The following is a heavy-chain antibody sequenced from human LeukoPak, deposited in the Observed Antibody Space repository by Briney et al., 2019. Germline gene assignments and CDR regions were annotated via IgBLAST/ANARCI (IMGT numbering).Heavy chain of an antibody. Sequence: GGSLRLSCVASGFGFSRSTIHWVRQAPGKGPECISFINSRSGNISYAGSVKGRFTISRDNAENSLYLQMNSLRAEDTAVYYCVRSRSSGMTWVDGGYDYYDVLDVWGQGTTVIVSS. J-gene: IGHJ6*02. CDR1: GFGFSRST. V-gene: IGHV3-21*01. CDR2: INSRSGNI. CDR3: VRSRSSGMTWVDGGYDYYDVLDV. D-gene: IGHD3-22*01.